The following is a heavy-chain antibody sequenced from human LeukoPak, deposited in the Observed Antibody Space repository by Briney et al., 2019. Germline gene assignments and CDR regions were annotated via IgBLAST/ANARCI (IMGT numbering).Heavy chain of an antibody. Sequence: GGSLRLSCAASGFTFNIYVMTWVRQAPGKELEWVSTVSESGAGTYYAGSVKGRFTTSRDNSKNTLYLQMNGLRAEDTAVYYCVSRRYSTSALDAFNIWGHGTMVTVSS. CDR3: VSRRYSTSALDAFNI. CDR1: GFTFNIYV. J-gene: IGHJ3*02. V-gene: IGHV3-23*01. CDR2: VSESGAGT. D-gene: IGHD6-6*01.